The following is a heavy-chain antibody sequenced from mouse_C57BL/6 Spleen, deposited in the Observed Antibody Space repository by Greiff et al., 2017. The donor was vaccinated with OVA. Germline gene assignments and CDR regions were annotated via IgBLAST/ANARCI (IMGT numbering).Heavy chain of an antibody. D-gene: IGHD2-1*01. CDR1: GYTFTDYE. J-gene: IGHJ1*03. Sequence: QLQQSGAELVRPGASVTLSCKASGYTFTDYEMHWVKQTPVHGLEWIGAIDPETGGTAYNQKFKGKAILTADKSSSTAYMELRSLTSEDSAVYYCTRYYGNPYWYFDVWGTGTTVTVSS. V-gene: IGHV1-15*01. CDR3: TRYYGNPYWYFDV. CDR2: IDPETGGT.